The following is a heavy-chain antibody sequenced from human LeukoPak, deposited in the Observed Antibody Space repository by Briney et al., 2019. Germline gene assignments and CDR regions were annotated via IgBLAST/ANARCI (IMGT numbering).Heavy chain of an antibody. CDR3: ARDTYYDFWSGYYFSGMDV. CDR1: GYTFIGYY. V-gene: IGHV1-2*02. D-gene: IGHD3-3*01. CDR2: INPNSGGT. J-gene: IGHJ6*02. Sequence: ASVKVSCKASGYTFIGYYMHWVRQAPGQGLEWMGWINPNSGGTNYAQKFQGRVTMTRDTSISTAYMELSRLRSDDTAVYYCARDTYYDFWSGYYFSGMDVWGQGTTVTVSS.